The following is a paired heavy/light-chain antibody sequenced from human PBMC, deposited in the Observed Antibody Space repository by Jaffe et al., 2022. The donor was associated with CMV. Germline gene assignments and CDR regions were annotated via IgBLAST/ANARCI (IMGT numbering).Light chain of an antibody. CDR1: QSISSW. CDR3: QQYNSYPDT. V-gene: IGKV1-5*03. Sequence: DIQMTQSPSTLSASVGDRVTITCRASQSISSWLAWYQQKPGKAPKLLIYKASSLESGVPSRFSGSGSGTEFTLTISSLQPDDFATYYCQQYNSYPDTFGQGTKLEIK. J-gene: IGKJ2*01. CDR2: KAS.
Heavy chain of an antibody. CDR2: ISGSGGST. CDR1: GFTFSSYA. V-gene: IGHV3-23*04. D-gene: IGHD3-10*01. CDR3: ASEEWFGELLSNLGAFDI. Sequence: EVQLVESGGGLVQPGGSLRLSCAASGFTFSSYAMSWVRQAPGKGLEWVSAISGSGGSTYYADSVKGRFTISRDNSKNTLYLQMNSLRAEDTAVYYCASEEWFGELLSNLGAFDIWGQGTMVTVSS. J-gene: IGHJ3*02.